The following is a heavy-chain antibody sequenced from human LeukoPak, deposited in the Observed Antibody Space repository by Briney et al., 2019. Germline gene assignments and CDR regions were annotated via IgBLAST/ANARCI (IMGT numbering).Heavy chain of an antibody. J-gene: IGHJ4*02. CDR3: ARAAGYELFDY. CDR1: GFTFSSYE. V-gene: IGHV3-48*03. D-gene: IGHD5-12*01. CDR2: ISSSGSTI. Sequence: GESLRLSCAASGFTFSSYEMNWVRQAPGKGLEWVSYISSSGSTIYYADSVKGRFTISRDNAKNSLYLQMNSLRAEDTAVYYCARAAGYELFDYWGQGTLVTVSS.